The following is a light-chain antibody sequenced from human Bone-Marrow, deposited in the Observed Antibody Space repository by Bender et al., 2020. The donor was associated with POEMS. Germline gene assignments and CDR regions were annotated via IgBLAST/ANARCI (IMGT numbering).Light chain of an antibody. CDR3: SSYTSTNTRVL. J-gene: IGLJ2*01. Sequence: QSALTQPASVSGSPGQSITISCTGTSSDVGGYNYVSWYQHHPGKAPKLMIYDVSNRPSGVSNRFSGSKSGNTASLSISGLQAEDEADYYCSSYTSTNTRVLLGGGTKLTVL. V-gene: IGLV2-14*03. CDR2: DVS. CDR1: SSDVGGYNY.